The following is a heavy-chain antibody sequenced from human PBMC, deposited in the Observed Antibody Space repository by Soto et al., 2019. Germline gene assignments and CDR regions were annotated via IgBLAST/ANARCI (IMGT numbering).Heavy chain of an antibody. CDR1: GFTFSSYG. CDR3: ARDSRGGEQLALFHWYFDL. Sequence: QVQLVESGGGVVQPGRSLRLSCAASGFTFSSYGMHWVRQAPGKGLEWVAVIWYDGSNKYYADSVKGRFTISRDNSKNTPYLQMNSLRAEDTAVYYCARDSRGGEQLALFHWYFDLWGRGTLVTVSS. J-gene: IGHJ2*01. CDR2: IWYDGSNK. D-gene: IGHD6-6*01. V-gene: IGHV3-33*01.